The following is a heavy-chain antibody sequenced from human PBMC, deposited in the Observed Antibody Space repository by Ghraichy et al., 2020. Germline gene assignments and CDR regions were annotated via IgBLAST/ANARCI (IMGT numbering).Heavy chain of an antibody. CDR3: ARHRRRELRKAHFDY. Sequence: SETLSLTCTVSGGSISSSSYYWGWIRQPPGKGLEWIGSIYYSGSTYYNPSLKSRVTISVDTSKNQFSLKLSSVTAADTAVYYCARHRRRELRKAHFDYWGQGTLVTVSS. CDR2: IYYSGST. J-gene: IGHJ4*02. V-gene: IGHV4-39*01. CDR1: GGSISSSSYY. D-gene: IGHD1-26*01.